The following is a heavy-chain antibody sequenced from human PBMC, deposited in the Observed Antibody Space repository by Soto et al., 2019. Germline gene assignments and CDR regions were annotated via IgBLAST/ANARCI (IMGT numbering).Heavy chain of an antibody. Sequence: QVQLVQSGAEVKKPGSSVKVSCKASGGTFSSYAISWVRQAPGQGLEWMGGIIPSCGTANYAQKFQGRVTITADESTSKAYMELSSLRSEDTAVYYCARDRPQGGGDYAWFDPWGQGTLVTVSS. D-gene: IGHD2-21*02. CDR3: ARDRPQGGGDYAWFDP. CDR1: GGTFSSYA. J-gene: IGHJ5*02. CDR2: IIPSCGTA. V-gene: IGHV1-69*01.